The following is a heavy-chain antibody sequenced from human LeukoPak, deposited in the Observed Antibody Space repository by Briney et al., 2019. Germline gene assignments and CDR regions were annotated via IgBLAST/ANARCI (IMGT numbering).Heavy chain of an antibody. J-gene: IGHJ4*02. Sequence: PGGSLRLSCAASGFTVSDHWMTWVRQAPGKGLEWVANMNQDGSEKNYVDSVKGRFTVSRDIAKNSLFLQMNSLRAEDTAVYYCARGGWYWFYWGQGTLVTVSS. V-gene: IGHV3-7*05. D-gene: IGHD2-8*02. CDR1: GFTVSDHW. CDR3: ARGGWYWFY. CDR2: MNQDGSEK.